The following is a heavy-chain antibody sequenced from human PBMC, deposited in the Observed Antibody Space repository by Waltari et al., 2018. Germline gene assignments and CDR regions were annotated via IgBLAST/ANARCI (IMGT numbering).Heavy chain of an antibody. D-gene: IGHD7-27*01. CDR3: ARASPPLGY. J-gene: IGHJ4*02. CDR1: GGTFSSYA. Sequence: QVQLVQSGAEVKKPGSSVKVSCKASGGTFSSYALSWVRQAPGQGLEWMGRIIPILGIANYAQKFQGRVTITADKSTSTAYMELSSLRSEDTAVYYCARASPPLGYWGQGTLVTVSS. V-gene: IGHV1-69*09. CDR2: IIPILGIA.